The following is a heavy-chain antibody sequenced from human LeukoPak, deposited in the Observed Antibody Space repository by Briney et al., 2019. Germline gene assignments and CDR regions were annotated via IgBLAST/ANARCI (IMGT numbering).Heavy chain of an antibody. Sequence: SETLSLTCTFSGNSISDFYWSWIRQPAGKGLEWIGRIYTNGNTDFNPSLKSRVSMSVDTSKNSFSLKLGSVTAADTAVYYCASRSYSGYDSFDYWGQGTLVTVSS. CDR3: ASRSYSGYDSFDY. V-gene: IGHV4-4*07. CDR1: GNSISDFY. D-gene: IGHD5-12*01. J-gene: IGHJ4*02. CDR2: IYTNGNT.